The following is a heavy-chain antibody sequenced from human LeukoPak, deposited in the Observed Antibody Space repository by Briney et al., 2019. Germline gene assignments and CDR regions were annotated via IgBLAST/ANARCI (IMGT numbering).Heavy chain of an antibody. CDR1: GYTFTSYD. CDR2: MNPNSGNT. V-gene: IGHV1-8*01. CDR3: ARSLSSSWYYYYGMDV. J-gene: IGHJ6*02. Sequence: GASVKVSRKASGYTFTSYDINWVRQATGQGLEWMGWMNPNSGNTGYAQKFQGRVTMTRSTSISTAYMELSSLRSEDTAVYYCARSLSSSWYYYYGMDVWGQGTTVTVSS. D-gene: IGHD6-13*01.